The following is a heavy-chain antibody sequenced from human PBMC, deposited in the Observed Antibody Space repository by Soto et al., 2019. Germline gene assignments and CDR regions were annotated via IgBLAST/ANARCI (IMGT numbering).Heavy chain of an antibody. J-gene: IGHJ3*02. CDR3: ARTYDDSGPNSGGYGFDI. V-gene: IGHV4-61*01. Sequence: PSETLSLTCTVSGGSVSSGSYYWSWIRQPPGKGLEWIGYIYYSGSTNYNPSLKSRVTISVDTSKNQFSLKLTSVTAADTAVYYCARTYDDSGPNSGGYGFDIWGQGTMVTVSS. D-gene: IGHD3-22*01. CDR1: GGSVSSGSYY. CDR2: IYYSGST.